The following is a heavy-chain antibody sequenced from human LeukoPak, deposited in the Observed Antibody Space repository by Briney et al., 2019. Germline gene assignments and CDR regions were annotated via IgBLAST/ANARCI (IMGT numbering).Heavy chain of an antibody. D-gene: IGHD2-15*01. Sequence: GGSLRLSCAASGFTFSNYGMNWVRQAPGRGLEWVSGISGSGGRTYYADSVKGRFTISRDTSKNTLYLQVNSLRAEDTAVYYCARGGGYYPIDYWGQGTLVTVSS. CDR2: ISGSGGRT. V-gene: IGHV3-23*01. J-gene: IGHJ4*02. CDR1: GFTFSNYG. CDR3: ARGGGYYPIDY.